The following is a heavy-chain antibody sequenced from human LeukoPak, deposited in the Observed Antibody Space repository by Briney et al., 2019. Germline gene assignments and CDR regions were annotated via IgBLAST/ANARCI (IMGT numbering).Heavy chain of an antibody. D-gene: IGHD6-13*01. J-gene: IGHJ6*02. V-gene: IGHV3-53*01. CDR2: IYSGGST. Sequence: GGSLRLSCAASGFTVSSNYMSWVRQAPGRGLEWVSVIYSGGSTYYADSVKGRFTISRDNSKNTLYLQMNSLRAEDTAVYYCAKDNAVAAGNWNYYYGMDVWGQGTTVTVSS. CDR3: AKDNAVAAGNWNYYYGMDV. CDR1: GFTVSSNY.